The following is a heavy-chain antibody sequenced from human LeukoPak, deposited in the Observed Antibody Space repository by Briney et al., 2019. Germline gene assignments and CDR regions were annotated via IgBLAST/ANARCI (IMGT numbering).Heavy chain of an antibody. Sequence: ASVKVSCKASGYTFTGYYMHWVRQAPGQGLEWMGWINPNSGGTNYAQKFQGWVTMTRDTSISTAYMELSRLRSDDTAVYYCARDRGGGDYRVRGVINWFDPWGQGTLVTVSS. CDR2: INPNSGGT. J-gene: IGHJ5*02. V-gene: IGHV1-2*04. D-gene: IGHD3-10*01. CDR3: ARDRGGGDYRVRGVINWFDP. CDR1: GYTFTGYY.